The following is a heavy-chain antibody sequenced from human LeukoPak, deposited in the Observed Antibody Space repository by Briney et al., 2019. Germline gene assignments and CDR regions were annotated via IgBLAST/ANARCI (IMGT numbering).Heavy chain of an antibody. CDR3: ARDWRGSYDY. J-gene: IGHJ4*02. V-gene: IGHV3-53*01. CDR2: IYSGAST. Sequence: GGSLRLSCAASGFTVSNNYLSWVRQATGKGLEWVSVIYSGASTYYPDSVKGRFTISRDNSKNTLYLQMNSLRAEDTAVYYCARDWRGSYDYWGQETLVTVSS. D-gene: IGHD1-26*01. CDR1: GFTVSNNY.